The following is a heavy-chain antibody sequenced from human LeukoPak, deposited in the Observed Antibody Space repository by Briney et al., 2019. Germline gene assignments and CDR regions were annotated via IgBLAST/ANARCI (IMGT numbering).Heavy chain of an antibody. D-gene: IGHD3-3*01. CDR2: ISTNGGST. J-gene: IGHJ4*02. CDR1: GFSFNTYA. CDR3: ARVTYDFWSGYSPPDY. V-gene: IGHV3-64*01. Sequence: PGGSLRLSCAASGFSFNTYAMHWVRQAPGKGLEYVSAISTNGGSTNYANSVKGRFTISRDNSKNTLYLQMGSLRAEDMAVYNCARVTYDFWSGYSPPDYWGQGTLVTVSS.